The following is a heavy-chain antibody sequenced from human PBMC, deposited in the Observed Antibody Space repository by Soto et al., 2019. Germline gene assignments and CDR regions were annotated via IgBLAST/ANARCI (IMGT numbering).Heavy chain of an antibody. V-gene: IGHV1-58*01. CDR3: AAEASGTDHYYYGMDV. J-gene: IGHJ6*02. CDR2: IVVGSGNT. D-gene: IGHD6-13*01. CDR1: EVTFTGFA. Sequence: SVKVCCKAAEVTFTGFAVQWERQARGQRREWIGWIVVGSGNTNYAQKFQERVTITRDMSTSTAYMELSSLRSEDTAVDYGAAEASGTDHYYYGMDVWGQGTT.